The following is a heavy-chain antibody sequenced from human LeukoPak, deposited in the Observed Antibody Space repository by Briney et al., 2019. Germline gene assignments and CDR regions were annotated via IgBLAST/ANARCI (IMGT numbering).Heavy chain of an antibody. J-gene: IGHJ4*02. CDR1: GGSISSTSYY. CDR2: IYYSGST. V-gene: IGHV4-39*02. CDR3: ARDSGGEFDY. Sequence: PSETLSLTCTVSGGSISSTSYYWGWIRQPPGKGLEWIGSIYYSGSTYYNPSLKSRVTISVDTSKNQFSLKLSSVTAADTAVYYCARDSGGEFDYWGQGTLVTVSS. D-gene: IGHD3-16*01.